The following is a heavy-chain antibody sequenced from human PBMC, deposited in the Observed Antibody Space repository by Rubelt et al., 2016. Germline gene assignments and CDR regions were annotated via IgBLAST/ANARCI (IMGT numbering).Heavy chain of an antibody. CDR1: GFTFSSYA. Sequence: GFTFSSYAMHWVRQAPGKGLEYVSAISSNGGSTYYADSVKGRFTISRDNSKNTLYLQMSSLRAEDTAVYYCARGRELYYYGMDVWGQGTTVTVFS. J-gene: IGHJ6*02. D-gene: IGHD1-7*01. CDR3: ARGRELYYYGMDV. V-gene: IGHV3-64D*09. CDR2: ISSNGGST.